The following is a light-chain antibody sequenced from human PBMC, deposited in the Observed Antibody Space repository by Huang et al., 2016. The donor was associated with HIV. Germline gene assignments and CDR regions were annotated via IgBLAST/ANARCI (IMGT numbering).Light chain of an antibody. CDR2: AAS. V-gene: IGKV3-15*01. CDR3: QQYNNWPRT. J-gene: IGKJ1*01. CDR1: QSVSSN. Sequence: EIVMTQSPATLSVSPGERATLSCRASQSVSSNLAWYQQKPGPAPRLLIYAASTRATGIPARFSGSGSGPEFTLTISSLQSEDFAVYYCQQYNNWPRTFGQGTKVEIK.